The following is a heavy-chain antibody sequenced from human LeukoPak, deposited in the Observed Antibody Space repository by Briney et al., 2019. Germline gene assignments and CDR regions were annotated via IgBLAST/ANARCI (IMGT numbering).Heavy chain of an antibody. Sequence: GGSLRLSCAASGFIFSNAWMSWVRQAPGKGLEWVGRIKTKTDGGTTDYAAPVRGRFTISRDDSKNTLYLQMNSLKTEDTAVYYCTSNKLNSGWFDYWGQGTLVTVSS. J-gene: IGHJ4*02. CDR3: TSNKLNSGWFDY. CDR1: GFIFSNAW. V-gene: IGHV3-15*01. CDR2: IKTKTDGGTT. D-gene: IGHD6-19*01.